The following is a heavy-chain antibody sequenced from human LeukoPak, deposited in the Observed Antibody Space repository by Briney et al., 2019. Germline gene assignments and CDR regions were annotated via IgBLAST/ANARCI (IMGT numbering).Heavy chain of an antibody. CDR1: GGTFSSYT. Sequence: SVKVSCKASGGTFSSYTISWVRQAPGQGLEWMGRIIPILGIANYAQKFQGRVTITADKSTSTAYMKLSSLRSEDTAVYYCARGVVSRPGLTKYYYMDVWGKGTTVTVSS. CDR3: ARGVVSRPGLTKYYYMDV. V-gene: IGHV1-69*02. J-gene: IGHJ6*03. D-gene: IGHD2-2*01. CDR2: IIPILGIA.